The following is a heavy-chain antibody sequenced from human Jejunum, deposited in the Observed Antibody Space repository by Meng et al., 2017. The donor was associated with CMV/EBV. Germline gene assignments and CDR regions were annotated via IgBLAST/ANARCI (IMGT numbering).Heavy chain of an antibody. CDR1: GFTFSNYA. CDR2: ISGSAGST. J-gene: IGHJ4*02. V-gene: IGHV3-23*01. Sequence: SCAASGFTFSNYAMNWVRQAPGKGLEWVSAISGSAGSTYYADSVRGRFTISRDNSKNSVYLQMNSLRVEDTALDYCATRGQAPANWGQGTLVTVSS. CDR3: ATRGQAPAN.